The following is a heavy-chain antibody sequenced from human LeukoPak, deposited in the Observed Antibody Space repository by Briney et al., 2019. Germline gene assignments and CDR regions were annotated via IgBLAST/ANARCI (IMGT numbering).Heavy chain of an antibody. V-gene: IGHV1-69*05. CDR3: ARGRGYCSSTSCNAFDI. D-gene: IGHD2-2*01. CDR2: ILPIFGTP. CDR1: GGTFSSNA. J-gene: IGHJ3*02. Sequence: GAAVKVSCKASGGTFSSNAITWARPAGGQGLAWMGGILPIFGTPNYARNFQGRVTITTDESTNIVYMELSSLKSEDTAVYYCARGRGYCSSTSCNAFDIWGQGTMVTVSS.